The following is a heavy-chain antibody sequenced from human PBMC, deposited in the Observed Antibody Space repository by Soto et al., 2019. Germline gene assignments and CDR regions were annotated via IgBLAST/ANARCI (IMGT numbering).Heavy chain of an antibody. CDR3: ARSEATFLDY. CDR2: THQSGRT. CDR1: GGSMSSSNW. Sequence: QVQLQESGPGLVKPSGTLSLTCTVSGGSMSSSNWWNWVRQSPGKGLEWIGETHQSGRTNYNPSLKRRVTRSVDRSKNQFSLNLNSVTAADTAISYCARSEATFLDYWGQGTLVTVSS. V-gene: IGHV4-4*02. D-gene: IGHD1-26*01. J-gene: IGHJ4*02.